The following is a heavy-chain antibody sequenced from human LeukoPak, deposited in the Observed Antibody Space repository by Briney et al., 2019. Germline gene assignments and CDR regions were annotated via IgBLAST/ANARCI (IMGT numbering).Heavy chain of an antibody. CDR1: GFTFSSYA. D-gene: IGHD3-10*01. V-gene: IGHV3-7*01. CDR3: ARPPPYGSGSYPLDY. J-gene: IGHJ4*02. Sequence: PGGSLSLSCAASGFTFSSYAMSWVRQAPGKGLEWVPNIKQDGSEKYYVDSVKGRFTISRDNAKNSLYLQMNSLRAEDTAVYYCARPPPYGSGSYPLDYWGQGTLVTVSS. CDR2: IKQDGSEK.